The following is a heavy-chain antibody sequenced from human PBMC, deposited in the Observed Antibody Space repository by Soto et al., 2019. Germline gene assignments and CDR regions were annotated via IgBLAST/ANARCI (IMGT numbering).Heavy chain of an antibody. D-gene: IGHD2-2*01. CDR1: GGSFSGYY. CDR2: INHSGST. Sequence: QVQLQQWGAGLLKPSETLSLTCAVYGGSFSGYYWSWIRQPPGKGLEWIGEINHSGSTNYNPSLKSRVTISVDTSKNQFSLKLSSVTAADTAVYYCARVGRKVVVVPAAMPRFDYWGQGTLVTVSS. CDR3: ARVGRKVVVVPAAMPRFDY. V-gene: IGHV4-34*01. J-gene: IGHJ4*02.